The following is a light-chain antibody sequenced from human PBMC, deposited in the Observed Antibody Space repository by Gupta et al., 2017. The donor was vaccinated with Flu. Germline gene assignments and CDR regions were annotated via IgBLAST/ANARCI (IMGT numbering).Light chain of an antibody. CDR3: QMWDTSSDHVV. CDR2: DES. J-gene: IGLJ2*01. Sequence: SYVLTQLTSVSVAPGKKARITCGGNNFGRKSVHWFQQKPGQAPLLVVYDESDRPSAIPERFSGSKSGNTATLIISRVEAGDEADYYCQMWDTSSDHVVFGGGTILTVL. CDR1: NFGRKS. V-gene: IGLV3-21*03.